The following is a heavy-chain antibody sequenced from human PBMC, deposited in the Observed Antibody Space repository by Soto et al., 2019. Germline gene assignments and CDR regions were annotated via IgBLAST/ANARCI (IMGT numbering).Heavy chain of an antibody. CDR3: ARVTSLLGLDD. V-gene: IGHV3-48*02. D-gene: IGHD2-15*01. CDR1: GLTFSSYS. J-gene: IGHJ4*02. CDR2: ISPSGSTI. Sequence: EVQLVESGGGLVQPGGSLRLSCAASGLTFSSYSMNWVRQAPGKGLEWVSYISPSGSTIYYAYSVKGRFTISRDNAQNSLYLLMNSLRDADTAVYYCARVTSLLGLDDWGQGTLVTVSS.